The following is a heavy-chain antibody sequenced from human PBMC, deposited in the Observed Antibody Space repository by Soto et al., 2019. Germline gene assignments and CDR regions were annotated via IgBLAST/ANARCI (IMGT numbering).Heavy chain of an antibody. CDR1: GFTFSTYW. D-gene: IGHD2-15*01. Sequence: GGSLRLSCRASGFTFSTYWMHWVRQAPGKGLVWVSRINGDGSSIGYANSVKGRFTISRDNAKNTLYLQMMSLTAEDTAIYYCVRGGGGGLFDPWGQGTMVTVS. CDR2: INGDGSSI. V-gene: IGHV3-74*01. J-gene: IGHJ5*02. CDR3: VRGGGGGLFDP.